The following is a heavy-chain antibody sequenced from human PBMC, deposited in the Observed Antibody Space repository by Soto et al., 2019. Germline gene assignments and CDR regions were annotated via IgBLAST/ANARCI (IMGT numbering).Heavy chain of an antibody. CDR1: GGSMNSNGW. CDR3: ARDHRYGDNWAFDY. J-gene: IGHJ4*02. D-gene: IGHD3-16*02. Sequence: SETLSLTCAVSGGSMNSNGWWNWVRQPPGEGLEWIGEIYDAEKINYNPSLKSRVIISIDKSKNQFSLNLNSVTAADTAVYYCARDHRYGDNWAFDYWGQGALVTVSS. CDR2: IYDAEKI. V-gene: IGHV4-4*02.